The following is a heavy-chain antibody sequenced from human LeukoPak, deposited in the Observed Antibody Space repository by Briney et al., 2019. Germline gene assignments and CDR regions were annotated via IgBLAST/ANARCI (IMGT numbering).Heavy chain of an antibody. Sequence: ASVKVSCKASGGTFSSYAISWVRQAPGQGPEWMGRIIPIFGTANYAQKFQGRVTITTDESTSTAYMELSSLRSEDTAVYYCARSRIVGATGGYYYYMDVWGKGTTVTVSS. CDR1: GGTFSSYA. V-gene: IGHV1-69*05. J-gene: IGHJ6*03. CDR2: IIPIFGTA. D-gene: IGHD1-26*01. CDR3: ARSRIVGATGGYYYYMDV.